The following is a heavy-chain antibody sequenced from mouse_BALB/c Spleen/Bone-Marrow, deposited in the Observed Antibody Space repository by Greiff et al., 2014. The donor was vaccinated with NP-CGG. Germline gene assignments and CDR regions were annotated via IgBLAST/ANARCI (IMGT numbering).Heavy chain of an antibody. CDR2: ISTYSGNT. D-gene: IGHD2-2*01. CDR3: ARSGYGYDWFAY. J-gene: IGHJ3*01. CDR1: GYTFTDYA. Sequence: VKLMESGPGLVRPGVSVKISCKGSGYTFTDYAMHWVKQSHAKSLEWIGVISTYSGNTNYNQKFKGKATMTVDKSSSTAYMELARLTSEDSAIYYCARSGYGYDWFAYWGQGTLVTVSA. V-gene: IGHV1-67*01.